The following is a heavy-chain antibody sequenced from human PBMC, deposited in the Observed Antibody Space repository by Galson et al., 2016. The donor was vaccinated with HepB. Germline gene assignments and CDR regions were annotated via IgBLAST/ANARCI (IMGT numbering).Heavy chain of an antibody. Sequence: SLRLSCAASGLIFSNHAMHWVRQAPGQGLEWVAVTSHDGSNEYYADSVKGRFAFSRDNPKNALYLQMNSLTAGDTAVYYCAKGGPGIAVPADLWGQGILVTVSS. V-gene: IGHV3-30*18. CDR3: AKGGPGIAVPADL. D-gene: IGHD6-19*01. CDR2: TSHDGSNE. CDR1: GLIFSNHA. J-gene: IGHJ5*02.